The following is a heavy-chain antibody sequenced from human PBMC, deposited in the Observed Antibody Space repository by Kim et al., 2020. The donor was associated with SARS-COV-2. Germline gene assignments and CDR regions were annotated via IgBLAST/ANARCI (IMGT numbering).Heavy chain of an antibody. CDR3: AKEEGSGYSSGWTYYYYGMDV. V-gene: IGHV3-30*18. D-gene: IGHD6-19*01. CDR2: ISYDGSNK. Sequence: GWSLRLSCAASGFTFSSYGMHWVCQAPGKGLEWVAVISYDGSNKYYADSVKGRFTISRDNSKNTLYLQMNSLRAEDTAVYYCAKEEGSGYSSGWTYYYYGMDVWGQGTTVTVSS. J-gene: IGHJ6*02. CDR1: GFTFSSYG.